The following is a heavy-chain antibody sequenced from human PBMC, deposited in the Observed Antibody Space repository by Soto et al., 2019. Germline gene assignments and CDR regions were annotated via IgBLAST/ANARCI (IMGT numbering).Heavy chain of an antibody. J-gene: IGHJ6*02. CDR3: TRHAHYYYDFWSGPYGMGV. CDR2: IRSKANSYAT. CDR1: GFTFSGSA. D-gene: IGHD3-3*01. V-gene: IGHV3-73*01. Sequence: PVGSLRLSCAASGFTFSGSAMHWVRQASGKGLEWVGRIRSKANSYATAYAASVKGRFTISRDDSKNTAYLQMNSLKTEDTAVYYCTRHAHYYYDFWSGPYGMGVWGQGTTVTVSS.